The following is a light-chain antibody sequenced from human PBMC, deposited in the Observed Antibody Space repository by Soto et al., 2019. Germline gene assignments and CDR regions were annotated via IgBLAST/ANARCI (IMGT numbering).Light chain of an antibody. V-gene: IGLV2-23*01. CDR2: EGS. J-gene: IGLJ1*01. Sequence: QSARTQPASVSGSPGHSITGSCTGTSSDVGSYNLVSWYQQHPGKAPKLMIYEGSKRPSGVSNRFSGSKSGNTASLTISGLQAEDEADYYCCSYAGSRTYVFGTATKVTVL. CDR1: SSDVGSYNL. CDR3: CSYAGSRTYV.